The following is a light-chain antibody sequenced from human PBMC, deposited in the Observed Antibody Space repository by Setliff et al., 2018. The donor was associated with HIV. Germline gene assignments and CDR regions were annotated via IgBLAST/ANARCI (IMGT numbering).Light chain of an antibody. J-gene: IGKJ4*01. CDR3: QQCGSWD. CDR2: GAS. Sequence: EIVLTQSPGTLSLSPGERATLSCRASQSVSSSYLAWYQQKPGQAPRLLIYGASSRATGIPDRFSGSGSGTDFTLTISRLEPEDFAVYYCQQCGSWDFGGGTKVDIK. CDR1: QSVSSSY. V-gene: IGKV3-20*01.